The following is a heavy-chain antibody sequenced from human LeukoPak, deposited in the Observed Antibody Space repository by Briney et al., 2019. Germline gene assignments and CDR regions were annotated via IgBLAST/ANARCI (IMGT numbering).Heavy chain of an antibody. CDR1: GYTFTGYY. CDR3: ARGTTVTANDYYYYYYYMDV. J-gene: IGHJ6*03. CDR2: INPSGGST. D-gene: IGHD4-17*01. Sequence: GASVKVSCKASGYTFTGYYMHWVRQAPGQGLEWMGIINPSGGSTSYAQKFQGRVTMTRDMSTSTVYMELSSLRSEDTAVYYCARGTTVTANDYYYYYYYMDVWGKGTTVTVSS. V-gene: IGHV1-46*01.